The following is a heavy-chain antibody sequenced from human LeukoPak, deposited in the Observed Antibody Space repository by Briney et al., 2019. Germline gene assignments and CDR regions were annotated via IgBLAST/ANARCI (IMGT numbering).Heavy chain of an antibody. V-gene: IGHV4-59*08. J-gene: IGHJ4*02. CDR2: IFYAGST. Sequence: SETLSLTCTVSGGSISGYYWSWIRQPPGKGLEWIGYIFYAGSTTYNPSLKSRVTISIDTSKNQFSLKLNSVTAADTAVYYCASGERGYSYGPLDYWGQGILVTVSS. CDR3: ASGERGYSYGPLDY. CDR1: GGSISGYY. D-gene: IGHD5-18*01.